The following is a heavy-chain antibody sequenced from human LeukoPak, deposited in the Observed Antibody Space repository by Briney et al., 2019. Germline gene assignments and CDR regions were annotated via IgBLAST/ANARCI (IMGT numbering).Heavy chain of an antibody. J-gene: IGHJ5*02. CDR1: GGSISSGSYY. Sequence: SETLSLTCTVSGGSISSGSYYWSWIRQPAGKGLEWIGRIYTSGSTNYNPSLKSRVTISVDTSKNQLSLKLSSVTAADTAVYYCARDPYYDFWSGGFDPWGQGTLVTVSS. CDR3: ARDPYYDFWSGGFDP. CDR2: IYTSGST. V-gene: IGHV4-61*02. D-gene: IGHD3-3*01.